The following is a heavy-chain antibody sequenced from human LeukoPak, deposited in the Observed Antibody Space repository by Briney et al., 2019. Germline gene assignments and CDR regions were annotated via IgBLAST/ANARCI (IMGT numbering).Heavy chain of an antibody. V-gene: IGHV4-59*01. J-gene: IGHJ6*02. D-gene: IGHD4/OR15-4a*01. Sequence: SETLSLTCTVSGGSISSYYWSWIRQSPGKGLEWICYIYFSGATNYNPSLKSRVTISVDTSKNQFSLKLSSVTAADSAVYYCAREDPQTKVPEGLDVWGQGTTVTVSS. CDR2: IYFSGAT. CDR3: AREDPQTKVPEGLDV. CDR1: GGSISSYY.